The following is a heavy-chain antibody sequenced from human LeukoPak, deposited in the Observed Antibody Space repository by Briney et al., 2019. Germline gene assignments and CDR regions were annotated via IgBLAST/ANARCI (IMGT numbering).Heavy chain of an antibody. CDR1: GFTFSSYW. Sequence: GGSLRLSCGVSGFTFSSYWMSWVRQAPGKGLEWVANIKQDGSEKYYVDSVKGRFTISRDNAQNSLYLQMDSLRAEDTAVYYCARVRRPYYFDYWGQGTLVTVSS. CDR3: ARVRRPYYFDY. CDR2: IKQDGSEK. V-gene: IGHV3-7*01. J-gene: IGHJ4*02.